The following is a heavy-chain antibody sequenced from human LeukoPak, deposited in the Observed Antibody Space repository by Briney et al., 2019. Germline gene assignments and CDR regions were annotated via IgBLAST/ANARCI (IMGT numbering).Heavy chain of an antibody. J-gene: IGHJ6*02. CDR3: ARTDGPYYYYGMDV. CDR1: GGSISSYY. V-gene: IGHV4-59*08. Sequence: SETLSLSCTVSGGSISSYYWSWIRQPPGKGLGWVGYIYYSGSTNYNPSLKSRVTISVDTSKNQFSLKLSSVTAADTAVYYCARTDGPYYYYGMDVWGQGTTVTVSS. CDR2: IYYSGST. D-gene: IGHD2-8*01.